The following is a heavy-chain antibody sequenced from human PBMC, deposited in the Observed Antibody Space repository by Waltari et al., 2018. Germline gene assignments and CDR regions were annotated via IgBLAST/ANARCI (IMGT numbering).Heavy chain of an antibody. CDR2: IYYSGST. Sequence: QVQLQESGPGLVKPSETLSLTCTVSGGSISSYYWSWIRQPPGKGLEWIGYIYYSGSTNYNPSLKSRVTISVDTSKNQFSLKLSSVTAADTAVYYCATHKRRDRDGYNYRSMYFQHWGQGTLVTVSS. V-gene: IGHV4-59*01. CDR1: GGSISSYY. CDR3: ATHKRRDRDGYNYRSMYFQH. J-gene: IGHJ1*01. D-gene: IGHD5-12*01.